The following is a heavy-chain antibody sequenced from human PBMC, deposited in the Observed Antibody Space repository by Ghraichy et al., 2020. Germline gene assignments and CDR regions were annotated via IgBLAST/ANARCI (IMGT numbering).Heavy chain of an antibody. J-gene: IGHJ6*02. Sequence: ESLNISCVASGFTFSGSWMSWVRQAPGKGLEWVANIKKDGSEKYYVDSVKGRFTISRDNTKNSLYLQMSTLRAEDSAVYYCARDKVSYSSSWYDPISRDDYGMDVWGHGTTVTVSS. CDR3: ARDKVSYSSSWYDPISRDDYGMDV. CDR1: GFTFSGSW. CDR2: IKKDGSEK. D-gene: IGHD6-13*01. V-gene: IGHV3-7*03.